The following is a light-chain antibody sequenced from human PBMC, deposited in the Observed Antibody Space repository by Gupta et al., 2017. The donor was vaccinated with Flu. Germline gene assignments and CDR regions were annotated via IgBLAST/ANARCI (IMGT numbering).Light chain of an antibody. Sequence: GERVTLYCRASQSIGSSLAWYQQKPGRAPSLLISGASTRAAGVSDRFSASGFGTEFTLTVSSLQSEDFAVYYCLQYYRWTRTFGQGTKVEIK. J-gene: IGKJ1*01. V-gene: IGKV3-15*01. CDR1: QSIGSS. CDR3: LQYYRWTRT. CDR2: GAS.